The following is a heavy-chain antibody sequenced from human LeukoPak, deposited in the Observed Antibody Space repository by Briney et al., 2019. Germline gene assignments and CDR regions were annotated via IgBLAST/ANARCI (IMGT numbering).Heavy chain of an antibody. V-gene: IGHV3-23*01. CDR1: GLTFSSYA. CDR3: ASTYSGSYYRVDY. Sequence: GGSLRLSCAASGLTFSSYAMSWVRRAPGKGLEWVSAISGSGGSTYYADSVKGRFTISRDNSKNTLYLQMNSLRAEDTAVYYCASTYSGSYYRVDYWGQGTLVTVSS. CDR2: ISGSGGST. J-gene: IGHJ4*02. D-gene: IGHD1-26*01.